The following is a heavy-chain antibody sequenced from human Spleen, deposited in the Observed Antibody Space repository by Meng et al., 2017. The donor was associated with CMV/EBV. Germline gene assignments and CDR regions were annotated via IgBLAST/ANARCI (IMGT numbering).Heavy chain of an antibody. D-gene: IGHD4-11*01. J-gene: IGHJ4*02. CDR2: IWSDGSNK. CDR3: AKSPGTTVASFDY. V-gene: IGHV3-33*06. Sequence: CAESGFTFSNYGMHWVRQAPGKGLEWVAVIWSDGSNKYYADSVKGRFTISRDNSKNTLYLQMNSLRAEDTALYYCAKSPGTTVASFDYWGQGTLVTVSS. CDR1: GFTFSNYG.